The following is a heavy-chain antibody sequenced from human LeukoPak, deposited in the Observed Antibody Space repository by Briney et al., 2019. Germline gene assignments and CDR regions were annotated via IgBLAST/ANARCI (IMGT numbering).Heavy chain of an antibody. J-gene: IGHJ4*02. D-gene: IGHD6-6*01. CDR3: AKGAPSSSSIFDF. Sequence: GGSLRLSCVASGFTFCHNAMAWVRQAPGKRLEWVSALSGSGGDTFYADSVKGRFTISRDNSKNTLYLQLSGLRPDDTAVYYCAKGAPSSSSIFDFWGPGTLVTVSS. V-gene: IGHV3-23*01. CDR2: LSGSGGDT. CDR1: GFTFCHNA.